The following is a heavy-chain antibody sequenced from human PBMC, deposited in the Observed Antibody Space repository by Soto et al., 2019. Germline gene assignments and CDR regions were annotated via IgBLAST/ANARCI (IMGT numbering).Heavy chain of an antibody. Sequence: PSETLSLTCTVSEDSINNYYWSWIRQPAGKGLEWIGRMYPNGNSNYNSSLQRRVTMSLDTSKNQFSLRLRSVTAADTAVYYCARGVGPSHTLDYWGQGTLVTVSS. CDR2: MYPNGNS. CDR1: EDSINNYY. J-gene: IGHJ4*02. V-gene: IGHV4-4*07. D-gene: IGHD1-26*01. CDR3: ARGVGPSHTLDY.